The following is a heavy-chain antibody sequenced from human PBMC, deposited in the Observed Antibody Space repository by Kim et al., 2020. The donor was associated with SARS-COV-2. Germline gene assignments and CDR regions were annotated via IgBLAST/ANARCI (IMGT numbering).Heavy chain of an antibody. CDR1: GFTFSNQG. Sequence: GGSLRLSCAASGFTFSNQGMHWVRQALGKGLEWVAVISYDGKKNNYADSVKGRFTISRDNSKNTLYLQMNSLRAEDTAMYYCTKGYSGYDYAFDYWGQGTLVTVSS. CDR2: ISYDGKKN. V-gene: IGHV3-30*18. J-gene: IGHJ4*02. CDR3: TKGYSGYDYAFDY. D-gene: IGHD5-12*01.